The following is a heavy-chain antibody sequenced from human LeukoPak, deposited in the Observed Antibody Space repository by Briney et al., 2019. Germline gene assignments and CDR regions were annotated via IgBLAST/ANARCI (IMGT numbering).Heavy chain of an antibody. D-gene: IGHD3-10*01. J-gene: IGHJ5*02. CDR2: IKSKTDGGTT. V-gene: IGHV3-15*01. CDR3: TTDPSGTYYYGSGSPPP. Sequence: PGGSLRLSCAASGFSFNNAWMSWVRQAPGKGLKWVGRIKSKTDGGTTDYAAPVKGRFTISRDDSKNTLYLQMNSLKTEDTAVYYCTTDPSGTYYYGSGSPPPWGQGTLVTVSS. CDR1: GFSFNNAW.